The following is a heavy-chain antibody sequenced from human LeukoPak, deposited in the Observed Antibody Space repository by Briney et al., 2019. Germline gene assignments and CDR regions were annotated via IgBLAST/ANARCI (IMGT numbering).Heavy chain of an antibody. CDR3: AKIGYYYDSSGYYYFDY. V-gene: IGHV3-23*01. D-gene: IGHD3-22*01. Sequence: PGGSLRLSCAASGFTFSSYAMSWVRQATGKGLEWVSKISGSGGSTYYADSVKGRFTISRDSSKNTLYLQMNSLRVEDTAVYYCAKIGYYYDSSGYYYFDYWGQGTLVTVSS. CDR1: GFTFSSYA. J-gene: IGHJ4*02. CDR2: ISGSGGST.